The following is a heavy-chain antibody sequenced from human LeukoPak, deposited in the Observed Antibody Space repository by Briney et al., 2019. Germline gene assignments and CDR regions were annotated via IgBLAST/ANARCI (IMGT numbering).Heavy chain of an antibody. CDR3: ARGLKPFDT. CDR2: IYYSGST. CDR1: GGSISGYS. V-gene: IGHV4-59*01. Sequence: SETLSLTCTVSGGSISGYSWSWIRQPPGKGLEWLGYIYYSGSTNYNPSLKSRVTISVDTSKNHFSLKLTSVTAADTAVYYCARGLKPFDTWGQGTLVTVSS. J-gene: IGHJ4*02.